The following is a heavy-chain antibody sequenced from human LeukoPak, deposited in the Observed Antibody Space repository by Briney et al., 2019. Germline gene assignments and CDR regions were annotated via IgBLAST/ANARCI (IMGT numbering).Heavy chain of an antibody. CDR2: IYYSGST. Sequence: PSETLSLTCTVSGGSISSYYWSWIRQPPGKGLEWIEYIYYSGSTNYNPSLKSRVTISVDTSKNQFSLKLSSVTAADTAVYYCASGVYGDYQGYWGQGTLVTVSS. V-gene: IGHV4-59*01. D-gene: IGHD4-17*01. J-gene: IGHJ4*02. CDR1: GGSISSYY. CDR3: ASGVYGDYQGY.